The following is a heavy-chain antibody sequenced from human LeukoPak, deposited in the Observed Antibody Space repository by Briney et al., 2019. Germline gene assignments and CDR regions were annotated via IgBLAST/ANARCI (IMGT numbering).Heavy chain of an antibody. V-gene: IGHV3-23*01. CDR2: ISGSGDNT. J-gene: IGHJ4*02. Sequence: GGSLRLSCAASGFSFSSYAMSWVRQAPGKGLEWVSSISGSGDNTCYAESVKGRFTISRGNSKNTLFLQMNSLRAEDTAVFYCAKRSGYTTGWFFDLWGQGTLVTVSS. CDR3: AKRSGYTTGWFFDL. D-gene: IGHD6-19*01. CDR1: GFSFSSYA.